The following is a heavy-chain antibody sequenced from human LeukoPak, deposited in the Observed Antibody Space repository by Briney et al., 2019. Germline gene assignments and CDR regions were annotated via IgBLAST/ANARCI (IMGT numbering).Heavy chain of an antibody. CDR1: GGTFSSYA. D-gene: IGHD6-13*01. CDR2: IIPILGIA. J-gene: IGHJ4*02. V-gene: IGHV1-69*10. Sequence: SVKVSCKASGGTFSSYAISWVRQAPGQGLEWMGGIIPILGIANYAQKFQGRVTITADKSTSTAYMELSSLRSEDTAVYYCARARYSSSQDDYWGQGTLVTVSS. CDR3: ARARYSSSQDDY.